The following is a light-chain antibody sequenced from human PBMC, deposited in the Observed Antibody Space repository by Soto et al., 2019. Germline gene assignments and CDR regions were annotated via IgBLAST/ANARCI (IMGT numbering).Light chain of an antibody. CDR3: QHRSNWPQLT. Sequence: EIVLTQSPATLSLSPGERATLSCRASQSVSRYLAWYQQKPGQAPRLLIYDASNRATGIPARFSGSGSGPDFTLTISSLEPEDFAVYYCQHRSNWPQLTFGGGTKVEIK. J-gene: IGKJ4*01. CDR2: DAS. CDR1: QSVSRY. V-gene: IGKV3-11*01.